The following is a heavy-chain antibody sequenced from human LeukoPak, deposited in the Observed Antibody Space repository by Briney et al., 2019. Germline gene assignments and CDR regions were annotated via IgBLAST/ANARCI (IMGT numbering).Heavy chain of an antibody. Sequence: GGSLRLSCAASGFTFNNHWMCWVRQAPGKGLEWEANIKQDGSEKFYVDSVKGRFTISRDNAKNSLYLQMNSLRAEDTAVYYCTRDDLWTVVEPALDYWGQGTLVTVSS. CDR2: IKQDGSEK. J-gene: IGHJ4*02. D-gene: IGHD2-2*01. CDR1: GFTFNNHW. V-gene: IGHV3-7*01. CDR3: TRDDLWTVVEPALDY.